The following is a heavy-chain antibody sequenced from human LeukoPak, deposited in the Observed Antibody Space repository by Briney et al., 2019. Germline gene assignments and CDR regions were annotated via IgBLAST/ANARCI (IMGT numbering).Heavy chain of an antibody. V-gene: IGHV4-4*07. Sequence: VKPSETLSLTCTLSGGSISSYYWSWIRQPAGRGLEWIGHICNSEITNYNPSLRSRVTMSLDTSKNRFSLRLSSVTAADTAVYYCARALVNYYDVLTGYYKHPIDTFDLWGQGTLVTVSS. J-gene: IGHJ3*01. CDR1: GGSISSYY. D-gene: IGHD3-9*01. CDR3: ARALVNYYDVLTGYYKHPIDTFDL. CDR2: ICNSEIT.